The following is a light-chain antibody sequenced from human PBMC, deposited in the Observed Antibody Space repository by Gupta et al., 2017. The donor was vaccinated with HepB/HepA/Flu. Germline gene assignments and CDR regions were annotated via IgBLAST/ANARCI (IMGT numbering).Light chain of an antibody. CDR2: DVS. Sequence: SAPTQPASVSGSPGQSITISCTGTSSDVGGYNYVSWYQQHPGKAPKLMIYDVSNRPSGVSNRFSGSKSGNTASLTISGLQAEDEADYYCSSYTSSSTPLAFGTGTKVTVL. V-gene: IGLV2-14*01. CDR1: SSDVGGYNY. CDR3: SSYTSSSTPLA. J-gene: IGLJ1*01.